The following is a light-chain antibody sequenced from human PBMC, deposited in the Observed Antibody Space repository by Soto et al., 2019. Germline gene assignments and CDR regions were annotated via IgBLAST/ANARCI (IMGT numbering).Light chain of an antibody. J-gene: IGLJ1*01. Sequence: QSFLTQPRSVSGSPGQSVTISCTGTSSDVGGYNYVSWYQQHPGKAPKLMIYDVTKRPSGVPDRFSGSNSGNTASLTISGLQAEDEADYYCCSSAGSQTRGFGTGTKVTVL. V-gene: IGLV2-11*01. CDR3: CSSAGSQTRG. CDR2: DVT. CDR1: SSDVGGYNY.